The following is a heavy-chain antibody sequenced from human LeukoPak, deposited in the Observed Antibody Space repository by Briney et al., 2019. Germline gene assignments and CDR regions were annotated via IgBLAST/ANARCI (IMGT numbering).Heavy chain of an antibody. Sequence: GSLRLSCAASGFTFSSYEMNWVRQAPGKGLEWVSYISSSGSTIYYADSVKGRFTISRDNAKNSLYLQMNSLRAEDTAVYYCARDHPPQKPYYYDSSGYYPYYFDYWGQGTLVTVSS. CDR2: ISSSGSTI. D-gene: IGHD3-22*01. J-gene: IGHJ4*02. CDR3: ARDHPPQKPYYYDSSGYYPYYFDY. CDR1: GFTFSSYE. V-gene: IGHV3-48*03.